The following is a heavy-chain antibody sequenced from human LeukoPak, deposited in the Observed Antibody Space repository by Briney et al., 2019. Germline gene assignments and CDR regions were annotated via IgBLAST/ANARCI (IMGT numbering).Heavy chain of an antibody. Sequence: SETLSLTCAVYGGSFSGYYWSWIRQPPGKGLEWIGEINHSGSTNYNPSLKSRVTISVDTSKNQFSLKLSSVTAADTAAYYCGGRTSYFDYWGQGTLVTVSS. CDR2: INHSGST. D-gene: IGHD1-7*01. J-gene: IGHJ4*02. CDR3: GGRTSYFDY. CDR1: GGSFSGYY. V-gene: IGHV4-34*01.